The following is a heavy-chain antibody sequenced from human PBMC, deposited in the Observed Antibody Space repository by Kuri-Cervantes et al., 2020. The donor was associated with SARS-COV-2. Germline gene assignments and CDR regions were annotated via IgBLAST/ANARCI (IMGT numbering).Heavy chain of an antibody. D-gene: IGHD3-10*01. Sequence: ASVKVSCKASGGTFSSYTISWVRQAPGQGLEWMGWMNPNSGNTGYAQKFQGRVTMTRNTSISTAYMELSSLRSEDTAVYYCIVYGSGYNWFDPWGQGTLVTVYS. CDR2: MNPNSGNT. CDR1: GGTFSSYT. V-gene: IGHV1-8*02. CDR3: IVYGSGYNWFDP. J-gene: IGHJ5*02.